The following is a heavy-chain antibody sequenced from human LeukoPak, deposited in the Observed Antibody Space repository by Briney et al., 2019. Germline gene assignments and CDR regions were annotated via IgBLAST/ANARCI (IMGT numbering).Heavy chain of an antibody. CDR1: GGSISSYY. V-gene: IGHV4-38-2*02. D-gene: IGHD2-2*01. CDR3: AREWYCSSTSCLYYFEY. Sequence: SETLSLTCTVSGGSISSYYWSWIRQPPGKGLEWIGSIHHSGKTYYNPSLRSRVTISVDTSKNQFSVKLSSVTAADTAVYYCAREWYCSSTSCLYYFEYWGQGTLVTVSS. J-gene: IGHJ4*02. CDR2: IHHSGKT.